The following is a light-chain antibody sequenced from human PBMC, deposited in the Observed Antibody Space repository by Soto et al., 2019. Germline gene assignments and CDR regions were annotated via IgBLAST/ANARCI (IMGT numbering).Light chain of an antibody. CDR1: QSLSSTY. CDR3: QQYGSSPYT. CDR2: DAS. Sequence: EIVLTQSPGTLSLSPGERATLSCRASQSLSSTYLAWYQQRPGQAPRLLIYDASSRATGIPDRFSGSGSGTDFTLTITRLEPEDFAVYYCQQYGSSPYTFGRGPSWSSN. J-gene: IGKJ2*01. V-gene: IGKV3-20*01.